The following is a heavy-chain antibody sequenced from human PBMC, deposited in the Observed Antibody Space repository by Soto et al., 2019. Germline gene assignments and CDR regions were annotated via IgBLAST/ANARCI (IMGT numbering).Heavy chain of an antibody. V-gene: IGHV1-3*04. CDR2: ISTAKGDT. CDR3: ATDLGTMVRGVVVYYYGLDL. J-gene: IGHJ6*02. D-gene: IGHD3-10*01. Sequence: QVHLVQSGAEVKQPGASVKVSCKASGYTFPSYALHWLRQAPGQRPEWMGWISTAKGDTKYAQKFQGRVTFTRDASASTVYMELSSLRSEDTAVYYCATDLGTMVRGVVVYYYGLDLWGQGTTITVSS. CDR1: GYTFPSYA.